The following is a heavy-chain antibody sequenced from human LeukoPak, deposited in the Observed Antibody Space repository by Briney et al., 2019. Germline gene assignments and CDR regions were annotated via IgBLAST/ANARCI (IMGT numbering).Heavy chain of an antibody. CDR1: GGSISSHY. CDR2: IYYSGST. CDR3: ARTPLGPAGYFDY. J-gene: IGHJ4*02. V-gene: IGHV4-59*11. Sequence: SETLSLTCTVSGGSISSHYWSWIRQPPGKGLEWIGYIYYSGSTNYNPSLKSRVTISVDTSKNQFSLKLSSVTAADTAVYYCARTPLGPAGYFDYWGQGTPVTVSS. D-gene: IGHD3-16*01.